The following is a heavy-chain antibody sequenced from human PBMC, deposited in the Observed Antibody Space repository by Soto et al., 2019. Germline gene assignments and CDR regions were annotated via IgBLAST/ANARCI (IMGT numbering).Heavy chain of an antibody. V-gene: IGHV1-24*01. Sequence: ASVKVSCKVSGYTLTELSMHWVRQAPGKGLEWMGGFDPEDGETIYAQKFQGRVTMTEDTSTDTAYMELSSLRSEDTAVYYCTTARPPYYYDSSGYYGPVAFDIWGQGTMVTV. D-gene: IGHD3-22*01. CDR1: GYTLTELS. J-gene: IGHJ3*02. CDR3: TTARPPYYYDSSGYYGPVAFDI. CDR2: FDPEDGET.